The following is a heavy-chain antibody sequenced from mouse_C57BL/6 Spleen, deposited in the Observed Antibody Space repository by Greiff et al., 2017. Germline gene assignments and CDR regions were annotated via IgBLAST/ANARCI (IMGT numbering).Heavy chain of an antibody. V-gene: IGHV14-3*01. J-gene: IGHJ2*01. CDR3: ASLYYDYDSLDFDY. CDR2: IDPANGNT. CDR1: GFNIKNTY. Sequence: EVQLQQSVAELARPGASVKLSCTASGFNIKNTYMHWVKQRPEQGLEWIGRIDPANGNTKYAPKFQGKATITADTSSNTAYLQLSSLTSEDSAIYYCASLYYDYDSLDFDYWGQGATLTVSS. D-gene: IGHD2-4*01.